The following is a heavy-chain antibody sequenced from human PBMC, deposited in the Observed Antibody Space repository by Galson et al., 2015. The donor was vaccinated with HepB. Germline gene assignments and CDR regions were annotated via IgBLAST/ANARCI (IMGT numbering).Heavy chain of an antibody. CDR3: ARVLPDSSSWYRPEGWFDP. CDR1: GGSISSSSYY. V-gene: IGHV4-39*07. J-gene: IGHJ5*02. CDR2: IYYSGST. D-gene: IGHD6-13*01. Sequence: SLTCTVSGGSISSSSYYWGWIRQPPGKGLEWIGSIYYSGSTYYNPSLKSRVTISVDTSKNQFSLKLSSVTAADTAVYYCARVLPDSSSWYRPEGWFDPWGQGTLVTVSS.